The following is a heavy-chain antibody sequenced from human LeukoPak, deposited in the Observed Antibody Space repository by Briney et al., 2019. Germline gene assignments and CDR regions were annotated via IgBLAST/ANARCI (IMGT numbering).Heavy chain of an antibody. D-gene: IGHD3-10*01. J-gene: IGHJ4*02. CDR2: ISGSGGST. V-gene: IGHV3-23*01. CDR1: GFTFSSYA. CDR3: AKVAIDYGSGSYYVSLYYFDY. Sequence: GGSLRLSCAASGFTFSSYAMSWVRQAPGKGLEWVSAISGSGGSTYYADSVKGRFTISRDNSKNTLYLQMNSLRAEDTAVYYCAKVAIDYGSGSYYVSLYYFDYWGRGTLVTVSS.